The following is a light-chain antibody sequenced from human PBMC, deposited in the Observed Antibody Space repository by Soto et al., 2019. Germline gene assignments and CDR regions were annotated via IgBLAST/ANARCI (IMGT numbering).Light chain of an antibody. V-gene: IGKV1-5*01. CDR1: QSISHY. J-gene: IGKJ2*01. CDR2: DAS. Sequence: DIQMTQSPSSLSASVGDRVTITCRASQSISHYLACYQQKPGKAPKLLLYDASSLEGGIPSRFSGSGSGTKFTLTISSLQPADFATYYCQQYNSESTFGQGTKLGIK. CDR3: QQYNSEST.